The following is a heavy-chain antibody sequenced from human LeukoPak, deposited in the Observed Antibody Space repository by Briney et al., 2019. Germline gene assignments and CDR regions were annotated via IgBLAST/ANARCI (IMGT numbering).Heavy chain of an antibody. V-gene: IGHV3-30-3*01. J-gene: IGHJ4*02. CDR1: GFTFSDYY. CDR2: ISYDGSNK. CDR3: ASLTVPDY. Sequence: GGSLRLSCAASGFTFSDYYMSWIRQAPGKGLEWVAVISYDGSNKYYADSVKGRFTISRDNSKNTLYLQMNSLRAEDTAVYYCASLTVPDYWGQGTLVTVSS.